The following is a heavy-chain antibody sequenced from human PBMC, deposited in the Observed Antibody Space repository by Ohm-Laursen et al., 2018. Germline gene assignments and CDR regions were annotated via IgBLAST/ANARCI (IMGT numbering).Heavy chain of an antibody. V-gene: IGHV6-1*01. CDR2: TYYRSKWYN. CDR3: AGFTYVPDVFDI. D-gene: IGHD3-10*02. Sequence: QTLSLTCAISGDSVSSNSATWNWIRQSPSRGLEWLVRTYYRSKWYNEYALSVKGRITFNPDTSKNQISLQLNSVTPEDTAVYFCAGFTYVPDVFDIWGQGTMVTVSS. CDR1: GDSVSSNSAT. J-gene: IGHJ3*02.